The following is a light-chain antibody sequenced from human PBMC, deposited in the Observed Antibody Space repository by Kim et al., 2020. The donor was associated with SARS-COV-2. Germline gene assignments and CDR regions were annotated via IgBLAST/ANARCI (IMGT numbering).Light chain of an antibody. CDR1: QSVSSY. J-gene: IGKJ4*01. V-gene: IGKV3-11*01. CDR3: QQRSDWPLT. Sequence: LSPGEIATLSCRASQSVSSYLAWYQQKPAQAPRLLIYAASNRATGIPARFSGSGSGTDFTLTISSLEPEDFAVYYCQQRSDWPLTFGGGTKVDIK. CDR2: AAS.